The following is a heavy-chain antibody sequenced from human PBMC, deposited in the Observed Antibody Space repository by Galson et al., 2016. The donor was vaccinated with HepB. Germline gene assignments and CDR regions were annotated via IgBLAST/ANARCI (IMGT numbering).Heavy chain of an antibody. J-gene: IGHJ6*03. V-gene: IGHV4-39*01. CDR1: GASISGSEYY. Sequence: SETLSLTCTVSGASISGSEYYWGWIRQPPGRGLEWIGSIYYTENTYYNPSLKSRVTISVDTSKNQFSLRLNSATAADTGVYYCATGIVVAGKYYYYYMDVWGKGTTVTVSS. CDR2: IYYTENT. CDR3: ATGIVVAGKYYYYYMDV. D-gene: IGHD6-19*01.